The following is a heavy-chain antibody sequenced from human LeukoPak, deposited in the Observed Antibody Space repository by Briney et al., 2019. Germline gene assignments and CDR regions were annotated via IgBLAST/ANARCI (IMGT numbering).Heavy chain of an antibody. J-gene: IGHJ4*02. V-gene: IGHV3-15*01. CDR3: TTVLEVVVGIDY. CDR1: GFTVSSNY. Sequence: GGSLRLSCAASGFTVSSNYMSWVRQAPGKGLEWVGRIKSKTDGGTTDYAAPVKGRFTISRDDSKNTLYLQMNSLKTEDTAVYYCTTVLEVVVGIDYWGQGTLVTVSS. CDR2: IKSKTDGGTT. D-gene: IGHD2-15*01.